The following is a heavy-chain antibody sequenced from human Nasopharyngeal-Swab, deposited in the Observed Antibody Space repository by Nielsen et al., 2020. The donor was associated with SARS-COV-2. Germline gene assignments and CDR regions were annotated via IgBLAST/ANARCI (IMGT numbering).Heavy chain of an antibody. J-gene: IGHJ4*02. V-gene: IGHV5-51*01. CDR2: IYPGDSDT. CDR3: ARQMDYYGSGSLPGY. CDR1: GYSFTSYW. D-gene: IGHD3-10*01. Sequence: GESLKISCKGSGYSFTSYWIGWVRQMPGKGLEWMGIIYPGDSDTRYSPSFQGQVTISADKSISTAYLQWSSLKASDTAMYYCARQMDYYGSGSLPGYWGQGTLVTVSS.